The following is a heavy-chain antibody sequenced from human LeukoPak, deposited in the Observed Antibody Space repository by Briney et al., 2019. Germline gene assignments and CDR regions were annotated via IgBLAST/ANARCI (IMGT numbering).Heavy chain of an antibody. D-gene: IGHD3-22*01. CDR2: SNHSGST. J-gene: IGHJ6*03. V-gene: IGHV4-34*01. CDR1: GESFSGYY. CDR3: ARDYYDSSGQYYYYYYMDV. Sequence: SETLSLICAVYGESFSGYYWSWIRQPPGKGLEWIGESNHSGSTNYNPSLKSRVTISVDTSKNQFSLKLSSVTAADTAVYYCARDYYDSSGQYYYYYYMDVWGKGTTVTVSS.